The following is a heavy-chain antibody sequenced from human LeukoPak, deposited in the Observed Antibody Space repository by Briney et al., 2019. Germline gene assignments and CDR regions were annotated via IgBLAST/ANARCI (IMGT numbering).Heavy chain of an antibody. J-gene: IGHJ3*02. Sequence: SETLSLTCAVYGGSFSGYYWSWIRQPPGKGLEWIGEINHSGSTKYNPSLKSRGTISVDKSKNQFSLKLSSVTAADTAVYYCARGGGYYYDSSGYYYGAFDIWGQGTMVTVSS. V-gene: IGHV4-34*01. D-gene: IGHD3-22*01. CDR1: GGSFSGYY. CDR3: ARGGGYYYDSSGYYYGAFDI. CDR2: INHSGST.